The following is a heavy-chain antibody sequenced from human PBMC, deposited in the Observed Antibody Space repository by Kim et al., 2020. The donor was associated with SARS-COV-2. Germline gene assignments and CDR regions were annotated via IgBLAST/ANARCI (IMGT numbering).Heavy chain of an antibody. J-gene: IGHJ4*02. CDR2: ISGSGGST. Sequence: GGSLRLSCAASGFTFSSYAMSWVRQAPGKGLEWVSAISGSGGSTYYADSVKGRFTISRDNSKNTLYLQMNSLRAEDTAVYYCAKDRHYYDSSGYSQIWDYWGQGTLVTVSS. CDR3: AKDRHYYDSSGYSQIWDY. D-gene: IGHD3-22*01. CDR1: GFTFSSYA. V-gene: IGHV3-23*01.